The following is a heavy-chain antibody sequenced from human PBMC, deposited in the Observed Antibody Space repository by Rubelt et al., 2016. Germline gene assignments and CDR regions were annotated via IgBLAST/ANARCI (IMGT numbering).Heavy chain of an antibody. CDR1: GFTFSSYA. J-gene: IGHJ4*02. CDR2: ISYDGSNK. Sequence: QVQLVESGGGVVQPGRSLRLSCAASGFTFSSYAMHWVRQAPGKGLEWVAVISYDGSNKYYADSVKGRFTISRDNSKNTLYLQMNSLRVEDTAVYYCARGASIAGRLFEYWGQGTLVTVSS. CDR3: ARGASIAGRLFEY. D-gene: IGHD6-6*01. V-gene: IGHV3-30*04.